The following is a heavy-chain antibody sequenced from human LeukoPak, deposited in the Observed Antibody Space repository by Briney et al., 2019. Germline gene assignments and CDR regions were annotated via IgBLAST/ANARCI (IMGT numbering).Heavy chain of an antibody. V-gene: IGHV3-7*01. D-gene: IGHD3-16*01. CDR2: IKQDGSEK. Sequence: GGSLRLSCAASGFTFSSYWMSWVRQAPGKGLEWVANIKQDGSEKYYVDSVKGRFTISRDNAKNSLYLQMNSLRAEDTAVYYCARQSGAPWGELEHFDYWGQGTLVTVSS. CDR1: GFTFSSYW. J-gene: IGHJ4*02. CDR3: ARQSGAPWGELEHFDY.